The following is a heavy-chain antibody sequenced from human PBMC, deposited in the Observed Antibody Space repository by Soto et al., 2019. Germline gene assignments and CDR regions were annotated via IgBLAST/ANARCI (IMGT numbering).Heavy chain of an antibody. Sequence: SVKVSCKASGFTFTNSAVHWVRQARGQRLERIGWIVVGSGHTIFAQKFQQRVTFTRDMSTSTAYKELSSLGSEAAAVNDSAADLYCGSSTCYPSGGRDVGGQGPTAT. V-gene: IGHV1-58*01. CDR3: AADLYCGSSTCYPSGGRDV. CDR1: GFTFTNSA. J-gene: IGHJ6*02. CDR2: IVVGSGHT. D-gene: IGHD2-2*01.